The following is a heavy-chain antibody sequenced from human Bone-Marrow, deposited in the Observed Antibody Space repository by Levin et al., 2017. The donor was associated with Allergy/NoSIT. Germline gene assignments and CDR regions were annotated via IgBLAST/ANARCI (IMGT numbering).Heavy chain of an antibody. CDR2: ISSSTTNM. J-gene: IGHJ4*02. CDR3: ARSLYYYDSSGSFDY. V-gene: IGHV3-48*01. CDR1: GFIFSNYA. Sequence: PGGSLRLSCAASGFIFSNYAFNWVRQAPGKGLEWVSYISSSTTNMYYADSVKGRFTISRDYAKNSLYLQMNSLRPEDTAVYYCARSLYYYDSSGSFDYWGQGTLVTVSS. D-gene: IGHD3-22*01.